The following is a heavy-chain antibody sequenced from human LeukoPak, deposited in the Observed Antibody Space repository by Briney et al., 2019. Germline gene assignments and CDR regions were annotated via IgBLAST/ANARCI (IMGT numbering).Heavy chain of an antibody. CDR2: ISAYNGVA. CDR1: RYTFSSYG. V-gene: IGHV1-18*01. Sequence: ASVKVSCKASRYTFSSYGISWVRQAPGQGLEWMGWISAYNGVANYAQKLQGRVTMTKDTSTSTAYLELRSLRSDDTAVYYCARDRASGSSWLDYWGQGTLVTVSS. J-gene: IGHJ4*02. CDR3: ARDRASGSSWLDY. D-gene: IGHD6-13*01.